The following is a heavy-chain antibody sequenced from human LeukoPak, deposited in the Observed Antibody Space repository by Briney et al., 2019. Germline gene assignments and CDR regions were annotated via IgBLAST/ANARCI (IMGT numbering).Heavy chain of an antibody. D-gene: IGHD3-22*01. CDR1: GFNFRSSW. J-gene: IGHJ3*02. Sequence: GGSLRLSCAASGFNFRSSWMSWVRQAPGKGLEWVANIKHDGTEKYYVDSVKGRFTISRDNAKNSLYLQMNSLRAEDTAVYYCARLRDSSGYPDAFYIWGQGTMVTVSS. V-gene: IGHV3-7*05. CDR2: IKHDGTEK. CDR3: ARLRDSSGYPDAFYI.